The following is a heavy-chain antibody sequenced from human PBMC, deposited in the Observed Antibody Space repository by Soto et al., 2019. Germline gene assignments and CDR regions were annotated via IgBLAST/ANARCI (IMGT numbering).Heavy chain of an antibody. CDR1: DGSISTYF. CDR3: ARDFAYFDS. J-gene: IGHJ4*02. CDR2: IDNSGNT. Sequence: SETLSLTCTASDGSISTYFCNWIRQPAGKGLEWIGRIDNSGNTNYNPSLKSRVTMSADTSKNQFSLNLDSVTAADTAVYFCARDFAYFDSWGQGTLVTVSS. V-gene: IGHV4-4*07. D-gene: IGHD3-3*01.